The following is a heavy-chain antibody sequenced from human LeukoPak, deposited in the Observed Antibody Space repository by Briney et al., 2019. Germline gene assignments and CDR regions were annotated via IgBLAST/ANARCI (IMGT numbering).Heavy chain of an antibody. CDR3: ARAKYNSGWYGAFDI. CDR2: MNPNSCNT. D-gene: IGHD6-19*01. CDR1: VYTFTSYD. J-gene: IGHJ3*02. Sequence: ASVKVSCKSSVYTFTSYDINWVRQSTGQGLEWMGWMNPNSCNTGYAQKFQGRVNITRNNSISTPYMELSSLRSEDTAVYYCARAKYNSGWYGAFDIWGQGTMVTVSS. V-gene: IGHV1-8*03.